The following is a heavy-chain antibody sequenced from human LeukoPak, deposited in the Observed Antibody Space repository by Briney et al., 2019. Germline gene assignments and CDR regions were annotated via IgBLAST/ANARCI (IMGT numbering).Heavy chain of an antibody. CDR3: AREDRYYYYGMDV. CDR1: GYTFTSYD. CDR2: MKLNSGNT. J-gene: IGHJ6*02. Sequence: ASVKVSCKASGYTFTSYDINWVRQAPGQGLEWMGWMKLNSGNTGYAQKLQGRVTMTTDTSTSTAYMELRSLRSDDTAVYYCAREDRYYYYGMDVWGQGTTVTVSS. V-gene: IGHV1-8*01.